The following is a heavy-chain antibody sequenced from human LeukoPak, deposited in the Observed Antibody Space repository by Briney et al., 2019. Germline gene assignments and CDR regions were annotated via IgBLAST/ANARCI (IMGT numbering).Heavy chain of an antibody. D-gene: IGHD6-13*01. CDR3: ATGFGSSWSDAFDI. Sequence: ASVKVSCKVSGYTLTELSMHWVRQAPGKGLEWMGGFDPEDGETIYAQKFQGRVTMTEDTSTDTAYMELSRLRSEDTAVYYCATGFGSSWSDAFDIWGQGTMVTVSS. CDR2: FDPEDGET. CDR1: GYTLTELS. V-gene: IGHV1-24*01. J-gene: IGHJ3*02.